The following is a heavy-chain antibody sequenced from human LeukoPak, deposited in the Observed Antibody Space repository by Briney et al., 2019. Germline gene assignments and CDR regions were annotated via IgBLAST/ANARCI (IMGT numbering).Heavy chain of an antibody. D-gene: IGHD2-8*01. Sequence: ASVKVSCKASGYTFTGYYMHWVRQAPGQGLEWMGWINPNSGGTNYAQKFQGRVTMTRDTSISTAYMELSRLRSDDTAVYYCARVSGTSYFNNGGPWGQGSLVTVSS. CDR1: GYTFTGYY. CDR3: ARVSGTSYFNNGGP. V-gene: IGHV1-2*02. CDR2: INPNSGGT. J-gene: IGHJ5*02.